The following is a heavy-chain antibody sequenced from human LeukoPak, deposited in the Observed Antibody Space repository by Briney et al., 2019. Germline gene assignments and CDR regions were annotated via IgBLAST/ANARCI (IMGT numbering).Heavy chain of an antibody. D-gene: IGHD4-23*01. CDR3: AKGGEQKTLRWAMDS. V-gene: IGHV3-30*18. CDR1: GFTFSNYY. CDR2: ISYDGGIK. J-gene: IGHJ4*02. Sequence: GGSLRLSCAASGFTFSNYYMHWVRQTPGKGLEGVALISYDGGIKYYGDSVRGRFTPSRDNSQNTVFLEMNNLRPEDTAVYYCAKGGEQKTLRWAMDSWGQGTLVTVSS.